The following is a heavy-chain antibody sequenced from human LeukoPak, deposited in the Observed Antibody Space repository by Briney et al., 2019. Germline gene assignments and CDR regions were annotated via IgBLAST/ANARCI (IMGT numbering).Heavy chain of an antibody. CDR3: ARDLLRDYYDSSGYQKDY. CDR1: GGSISSSSYY. Sequence: SETLSLTCTVSGGSISSSSYYWGWIRQPPGKGLEWIGSIYYSGSTYYNPSLKSRVTISVDTSKNQFSLKLSSVTAADTAVYYCARDLLRDYYDSSGYQKDYWGQGTLVTVSS. CDR2: IYYSGST. J-gene: IGHJ4*02. D-gene: IGHD3-22*01. V-gene: IGHV4-39*07.